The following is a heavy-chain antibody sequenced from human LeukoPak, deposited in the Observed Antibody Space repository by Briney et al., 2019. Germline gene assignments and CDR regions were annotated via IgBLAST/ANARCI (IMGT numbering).Heavy chain of an antibody. CDR2: IKQDGSEK. CDR1: GFTFSSYW. CDR3: ARRSSLDY. J-gene: IGHJ4*02. Sequence: PGGSLRLSCAAPGFTFSSYWMSWVRQAPGKGLEWVANIKQDGSEKYYVDSVKGRFTISRDNAKNSLYLQMSSLRAEDTAVYYCARRSSLDYWGQGTLVTVSS. D-gene: IGHD6-13*01. V-gene: IGHV3-7*03.